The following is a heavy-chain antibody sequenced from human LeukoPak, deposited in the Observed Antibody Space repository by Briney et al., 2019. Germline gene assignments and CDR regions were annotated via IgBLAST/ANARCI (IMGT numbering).Heavy chain of an antibody. CDR1: GFTFSSYA. D-gene: IGHD4-23*01. V-gene: IGHV3-30*04. CDR2: ISYDGRNK. CDR3: ARDPVYGGNSA. J-gene: IGHJ5*02. Sequence: GGSLRLSCAASGFTFSSYAMHWVRQAPGKGLEWVAVISYDGRNKYYADSVKGRFTISRDNSKNTLYLQMNSLRAEDTAVYYCARDPVYGGNSAWGQGTLVTVSS.